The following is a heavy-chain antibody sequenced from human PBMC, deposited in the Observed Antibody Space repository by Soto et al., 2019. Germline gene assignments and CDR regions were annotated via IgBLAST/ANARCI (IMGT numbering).Heavy chain of an antibody. CDR1: GFTFGTYA. CDR2: MTSSGSAI. V-gene: IGHV3-23*04. D-gene: IGHD3-16*01. J-gene: IGHJ4*02. CDR3: ARVGGSFFEN. Sequence: EVQLVESGGGLVQPGGSLRLSCAASGFTFGTYAMSWVRQAPGKGLEWVPAMTSSGSAIYYAESVRGRFIISRDNARNTLSLQLNRLRVEDTALYYCARVGGSFFENWGQGTRVTVSS.